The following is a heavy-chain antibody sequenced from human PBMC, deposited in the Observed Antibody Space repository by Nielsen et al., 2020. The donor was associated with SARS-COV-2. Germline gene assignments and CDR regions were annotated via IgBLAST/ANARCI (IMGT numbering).Heavy chain of an antibody. V-gene: IGHV4-30-4*01. J-gene: IGHJ6*02. Sequence: LRLSCSVSGDSISGSDYYWTWICQPPGKGLEWIGYIYYSGYTSYNPSLKSRVTISVDTSENQFSLELRSVTAADTAVYYCARDAYGDSSFYSYGLDVWGQGTTVAVSS. D-gene: IGHD4-17*01. CDR2: IYYSGYT. CDR3: ARDAYGDSSFYSYGLDV. CDR1: GDSISGSDYY.